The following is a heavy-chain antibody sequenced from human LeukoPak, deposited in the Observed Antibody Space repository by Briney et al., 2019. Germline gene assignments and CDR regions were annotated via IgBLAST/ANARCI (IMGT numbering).Heavy chain of an antibody. CDR3: ATGVFCATTTCPGYQHYYYFMDV. CDR2: FDRKNGDT. CDR1: GFTLADLS. Sequence: ASVKVSCKVSGFTLADLSMHWVRQAPGKGLEWVGGFDRKNGDTIYAQRFRGRVTLTEDTSTGTAYMDLSSLSADDTAVYYCATGVFCATTTCPGYQHYYYFMDVWGKGTTVTVSS. D-gene: IGHD2-2*01. V-gene: IGHV1-24*01. J-gene: IGHJ6*03.